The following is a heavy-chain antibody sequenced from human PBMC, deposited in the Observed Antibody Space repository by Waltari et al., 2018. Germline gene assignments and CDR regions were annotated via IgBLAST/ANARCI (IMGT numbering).Heavy chain of an antibody. V-gene: IGHV3-21*01. CDR3: ARVGRDYGHRGDFDY. CDR1: GFTFSTYS. Sequence: EVQLVESGGGLVKPGGSLTLSCAASGFTFSTYSMNWVRQAPGKGLEWVSSIRDSSSYIYYADSGKGRFTISRDNAKNSLYLQMNSLRAEDTAVYYCARVGRDYGHRGDFDYWGQGTLVTVSS. D-gene: IGHD4-17*01. J-gene: IGHJ4*02. CDR2: IRDSSSYI.